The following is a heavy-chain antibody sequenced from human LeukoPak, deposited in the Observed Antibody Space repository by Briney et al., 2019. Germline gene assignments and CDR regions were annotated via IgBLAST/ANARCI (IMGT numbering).Heavy chain of an antibody. Sequence: PGGSLRLSCAASGFNFGTYGMNWVRQAPGKGLEWVSYISASGSTIYCADSLKGRFTISRDNTKNSLYLQMHSLRAEDTAVYYCARDSRGWYGMVDYWGQGTLVTVSS. D-gene: IGHD6-19*01. CDR2: ISASGSTI. V-gene: IGHV3-48*03. CDR1: GFNFGTYG. J-gene: IGHJ4*02. CDR3: ARDSRGWYGMVDY.